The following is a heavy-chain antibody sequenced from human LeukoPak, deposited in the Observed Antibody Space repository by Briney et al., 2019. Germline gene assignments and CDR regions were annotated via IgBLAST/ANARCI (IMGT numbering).Heavy chain of an antibody. CDR2: ISGYNGNT. D-gene: IGHD2-2*01. CDR1: GYTFASYG. Sequence: ASVKVSCMTSGYTFASYGISWGRQAPGQGLEWMGWISGYNGNTNYAQKLQGRVTMTTDTSTSTAYMELRSLRSDDTAVYYCARGVSDLSDIVVVPAATPGDYWGQGTLVTVSS. CDR3: ARGVSDLSDIVVVPAATPGDY. J-gene: IGHJ4*02. V-gene: IGHV1-18*01.